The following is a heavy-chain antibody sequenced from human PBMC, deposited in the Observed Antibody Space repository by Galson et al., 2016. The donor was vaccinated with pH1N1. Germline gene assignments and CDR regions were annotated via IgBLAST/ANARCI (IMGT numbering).Heavy chain of an antibody. CDR1: GYTFTDYD. CDR3: ARGGYCSGGSCYDGFDY. J-gene: IGHJ4*02. Sequence: SVKVSCKASGYTFTDYDINWVRQGTGQGLEWMGWMNPNNDNTGYAQKFKGRVTMTRNTAISTAYMELSSLRSEDTAVYYCARGGYCSGGSCYDGFDYWGQGTLVTVS. CDR2: MNPNNDNT. D-gene: IGHD2-15*01. V-gene: IGHV1-8*01.